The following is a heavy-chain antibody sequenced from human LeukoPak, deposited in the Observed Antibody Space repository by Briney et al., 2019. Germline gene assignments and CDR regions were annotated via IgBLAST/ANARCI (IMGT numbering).Heavy chain of an antibody. CDR3: AREGSSSWYLLFDY. V-gene: IGHV3-21*01. Sequence: GGSLRLSCAASGFTFSTYSMNWVRQAPGKGLEWVSSISSSSSYIYYADSVKGRFTISRDNAKNSLYLQMNSLRAEDTAVYYCAREGSSSWYLLFDYWGQGTLVTVSS. D-gene: IGHD6-13*01. CDR2: ISSSSSYI. J-gene: IGHJ4*02. CDR1: GFTFSTYS.